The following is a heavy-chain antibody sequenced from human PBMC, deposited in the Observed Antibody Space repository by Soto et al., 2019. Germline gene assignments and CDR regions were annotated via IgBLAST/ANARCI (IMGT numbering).Heavy chain of an antibody. D-gene: IGHD3-3*01. CDR3: ARDRYSYYDFWSGSLPYYYYGMDV. V-gene: IGHV3-7*01. Sequence: GRPLRLSCAASGCNFSSYWMSWVRQAPGKGLEWVANIKQDGSEKYYMDSVKGRFTISRDNAKNSLYLQMNSLRAEDTAVYYCARDRYSYYDFWSGSLPYYYYGMDVWGQGTTVTVSS. J-gene: IGHJ6*02. CDR2: IKQDGSEK. CDR1: GCNFSSYW.